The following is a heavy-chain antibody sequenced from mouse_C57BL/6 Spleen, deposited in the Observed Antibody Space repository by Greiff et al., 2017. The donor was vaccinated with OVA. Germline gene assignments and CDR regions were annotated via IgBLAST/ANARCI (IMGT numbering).Heavy chain of an antibody. Sequence: VQLQQSGPVLVKPGASVKMSCKASGYTFTDYYMNWVKQSHGKSLEWIGVINPYNGGTSYNQKFKGKATLTVDKSSSTAYMALNSLTSEDSAVYYCARGGTGTRFAYWGQGTLVTVSA. CDR2: INPYNGGT. CDR3: ARGGTGTRFAY. D-gene: IGHD4-1*01. J-gene: IGHJ3*01. V-gene: IGHV1-19*01. CDR1: GYTFTDYY.